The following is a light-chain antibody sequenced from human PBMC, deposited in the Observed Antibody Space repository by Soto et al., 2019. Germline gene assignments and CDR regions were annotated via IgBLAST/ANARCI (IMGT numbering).Light chain of an antibody. V-gene: IGLV2-14*01. J-gene: IGLJ2*01. CDR3: SSYTTSTTRII. CDR1: SSDVSGYNH. Sequence: QSALTQPASVSGSPGQSITISCTGSSSDVSGYNHVSWYQQHPGKAPKLMIYEVSNRPSGVSNRFSGSKSGNTASLTISGLQAKDEADYYCSSYTTSTTRIIFGGGTKLTVL. CDR2: EVS.